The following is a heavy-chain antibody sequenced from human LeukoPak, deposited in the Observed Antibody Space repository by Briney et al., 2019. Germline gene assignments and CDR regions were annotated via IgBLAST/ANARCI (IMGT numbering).Heavy chain of an antibody. D-gene: IGHD3-10*01. Sequence: PGGSLRLSCAASGFTFSSYGMHWVRQAPGKGLEWVTGISYDGSNKYYADSVKGRFTISRDNSKNTLYLQMNSLRAEDTAVYYCAYMVRENSVGLSNFDYWGQGTLVTVSS. CDR1: GFTFSSYG. J-gene: IGHJ4*02. CDR3: AYMVRENSVGLSNFDY. CDR2: ISYDGSNK. V-gene: IGHV3-30*03.